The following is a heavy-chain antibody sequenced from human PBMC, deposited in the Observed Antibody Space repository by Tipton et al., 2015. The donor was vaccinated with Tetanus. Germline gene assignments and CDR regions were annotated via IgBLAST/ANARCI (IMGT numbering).Heavy chain of an antibody. D-gene: IGHD6-13*01. Sequence: TLSLTCAVSGGSISSTNWWSWVRQPPGKGLEWIGEIYHSGNTNYNPSLKSRVSISVDTSMNSFSLNLSSVTAADTAVYYCARAGGGSWGNFDYWGQGTLVTVSS. CDR2: IYHSGNT. V-gene: IGHV4-4*02. CDR1: GGSISSTNW. CDR3: ARAGGGSWGNFDY. J-gene: IGHJ4*02.